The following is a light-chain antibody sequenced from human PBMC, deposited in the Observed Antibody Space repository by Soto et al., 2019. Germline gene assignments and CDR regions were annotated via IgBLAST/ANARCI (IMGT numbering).Light chain of an antibody. CDR1: ETITNTD. J-gene: IGKJ2*01. V-gene: IGKV3-20*01. Sequence: EIVLMQSPDILSLSPGERATVSCRASETITNTDLAWYQQKPGQAPRLLLYGASTRPTGIPDRFSGSGSGTSFTLTIDRLEPEDFAVYFWHHYGSSPPYTLGQGTKLDIK. CDR2: GAS. CDR3: HHYGSSPPYT.